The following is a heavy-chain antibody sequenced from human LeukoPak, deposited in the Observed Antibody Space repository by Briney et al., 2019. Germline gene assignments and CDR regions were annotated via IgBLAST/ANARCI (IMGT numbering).Heavy chain of an antibody. V-gene: IGHV3-23*01. D-gene: IGHD6-13*01. Sequence: QPGGSLRLSCAASGFNVTTNYMSWVRQAPGKGLEWVPGISGRGDTTYYAPSVKGRFTMSRDNSKSTVYLEMNSLTAEDAAVYSCAKQGYSSSWYYLDFWGQGTLVTVSS. CDR3: AKQGYSSSWYYLDF. CDR2: ISGRGDTT. CDR1: GFNVTTNY. J-gene: IGHJ4*02.